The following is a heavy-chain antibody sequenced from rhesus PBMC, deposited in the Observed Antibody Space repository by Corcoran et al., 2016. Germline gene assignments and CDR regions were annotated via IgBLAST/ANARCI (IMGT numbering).Heavy chain of an antibody. D-gene: IGHD6-31*01. CDR2: IYWDDDK. V-gene: IGHV2-174*01. CDR1: GFSISPSGMG. Sequence: QVTLKESGPALVKPTQTLTLTCPFSGFSISPSGMGVGWIRQPPGKALEWLALIYWDDDKYYSTSLKSRLTISKDTSKNQVGRTMTNMDPVDTATYYCARMVSAAGTGDAFDFWGQGLRVTVSS. J-gene: IGHJ3*01. CDR3: ARMVSAAGTGDAFDF.